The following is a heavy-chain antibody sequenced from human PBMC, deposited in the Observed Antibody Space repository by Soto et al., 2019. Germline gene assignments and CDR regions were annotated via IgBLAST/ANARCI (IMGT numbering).Heavy chain of an antibody. CDR1: GFTFSSYS. J-gene: IGHJ6*02. V-gene: IGHV3-48*02. Sequence: LRLSCAASGFTFSSYSMNWVRQAPGKGLEWVPYISSSSTIYYADSVKGRFTISRDNAKNSLYLQMNSLRDEDTAVYYCARDPDLYYYYGMDVWGQGTTVTVSS. CDR3: ARDPDLYYYYGMDV. CDR2: ISSSSTI.